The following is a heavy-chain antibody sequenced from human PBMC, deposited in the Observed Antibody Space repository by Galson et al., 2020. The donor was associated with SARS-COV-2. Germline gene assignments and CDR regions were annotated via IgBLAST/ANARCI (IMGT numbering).Heavy chain of an antibody. D-gene: IGHD7-27*01. Sequence: ESLKISCTASGFSTNTNWMIWVRQAPGKGLEWVASIKQDGSEKYYVDSVKGRFTISSDNAKNSLSLQMNSLRVEATAVYYCTKDANWARDYWGQGTLVTVSS. CDR1: GFSTNTNW. V-gene: IGHV3-7*05. J-gene: IGHJ4*02. CDR2: IKQDGSEK. CDR3: TKDANWARDY.